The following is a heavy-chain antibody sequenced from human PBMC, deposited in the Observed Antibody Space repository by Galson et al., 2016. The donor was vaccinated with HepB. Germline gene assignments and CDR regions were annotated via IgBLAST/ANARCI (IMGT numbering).Heavy chain of an antibody. J-gene: IGHJ6*02. CDR3: AKDLQVPAAIEGMDV. D-gene: IGHD2-2*02. CDR2: ITTSSSTT. V-gene: IGHV3-48*01. Sequence: SLRLSCAASGFTFSTYHMNWVRQAPGKGLEWISYITTSSSTTHYADSVMGRFTISRDNARNSLYLQMNSLRPEDTAVYYCAKDLQVPAAIEGMDVWGQGTTVTVSS. CDR1: GFTFSTYH.